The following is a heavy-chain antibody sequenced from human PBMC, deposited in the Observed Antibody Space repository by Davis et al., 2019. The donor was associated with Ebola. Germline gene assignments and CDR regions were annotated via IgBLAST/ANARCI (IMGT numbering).Heavy chain of an antibody. CDR2: INHSGRT. D-gene: IGHD6-25*01. V-gene: IGHV4-34*01. Sequence: MPSETLSLTCAVYGVSFSGYYWNWIRQPPGKGLEWIGEINHSGRTNYNPSLKSRVTMSVDTFKNQFSLRVRSVTAADTAVYYCARGGGYGGYGMDVWGQGTTVTVSS. CDR1: GVSFSGYY. J-gene: IGHJ6*02. CDR3: ARGGGYGGYGMDV.